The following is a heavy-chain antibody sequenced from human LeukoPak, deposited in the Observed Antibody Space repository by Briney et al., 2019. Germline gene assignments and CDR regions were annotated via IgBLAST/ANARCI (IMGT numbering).Heavy chain of an antibody. D-gene: IGHD1-26*01. J-gene: IGHJ3*02. V-gene: IGHV1-8*03. CDR1: GYTFTSYD. CDR3: ARDIDGEGGSYGNDAFDI. Sequence: ASVKVSCKASGYTFTSYDINWVRQATGQGLEWMGWMNPNSGNTGYAQKFQGRVTITRNTSISTAYMELSSLRSEDTAVYYCARDIDGEGGSYGNDAFDIWGQGTMVTVSS. CDR2: MNPNSGNT.